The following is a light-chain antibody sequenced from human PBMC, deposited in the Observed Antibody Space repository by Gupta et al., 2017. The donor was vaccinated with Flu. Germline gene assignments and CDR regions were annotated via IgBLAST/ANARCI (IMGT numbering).Light chain of an antibody. V-gene: IGKV2-30*02. CDR1: QSLVHSNGNTY. CDR3: MQGTHWPT. Sequence: ISCRSSQSLVHSNGNTYLTWFQQRPGQSPRRLIYRVSNRDSGVPDRCSGSGSGTDFTLKISRVEAEDVGVYYCMQGTHWPTFGQGTKVEIK. J-gene: IGKJ1*01. CDR2: RVS.